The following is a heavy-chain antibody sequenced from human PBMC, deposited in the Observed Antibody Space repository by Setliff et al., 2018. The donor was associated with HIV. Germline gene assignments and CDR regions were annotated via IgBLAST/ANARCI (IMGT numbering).Heavy chain of an antibody. V-gene: IGHV3-21*04. CDR2: ITNRSDT. Sequence: TGGSLRLSCAASGFTFRHYSMNWVRQAPGKGLEWFSSITNRSDTLYADSVKGRFIISRDNAKNSLYLQMNSLRAEDTAVYYCARDLIWGFDYWGQGTPVTVSS. CDR1: GFTFRHYS. J-gene: IGHJ4*02. CDR3: ARDLIWGFDY. D-gene: IGHD3-16*01.